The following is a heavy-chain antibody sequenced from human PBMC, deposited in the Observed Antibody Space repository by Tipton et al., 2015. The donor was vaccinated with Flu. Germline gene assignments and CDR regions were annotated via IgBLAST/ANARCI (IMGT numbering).Heavy chain of an antibody. CDR1: GDSIRSSNYY. CDR3: ARRDYSNYVSDPKSWFDP. V-gene: IGHV4-61*05. CDR2: VSRSGST. J-gene: IGHJ5*02. D-gene: IGHD1-7*01. Sequence: GLVKPSETLSLTCGVSGDSIRSSNYYWGWIRQFPGKGLEWIGTVSRSGSTIYNPSLKSRVTISIDRSKNQFSLNLKSVTAADMAVYYCARRDYSNYVSDPKSWFDPWGQGTLVAVSS.